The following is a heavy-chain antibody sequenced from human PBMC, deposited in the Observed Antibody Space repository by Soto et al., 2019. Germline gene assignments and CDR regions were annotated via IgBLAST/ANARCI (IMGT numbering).Heavy chain of an antibody. CDR3: TRGMYTAYETAPLFFDF. Sequence: GGSLRLSCTTSGFTFGAYALSWFRQAPGKGLEWVGFSRSKGYGGTTEFAASVRGRFTISRDDSNSIAYLQMNSLKTEDTAVYYCTRGMYTAYETAPLFFDFWGQGTLVTVSS. J-gene: IGHJ4*02. V-gene: IGHV3-49*03. CDR1: GFTFGAYA. D-gene: IGHD5-12*01. CDR2: SRSKGYGGTT.